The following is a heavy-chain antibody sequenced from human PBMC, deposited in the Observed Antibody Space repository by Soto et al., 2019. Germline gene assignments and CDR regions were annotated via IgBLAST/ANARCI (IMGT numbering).Heavy chain of an antibody. J-gene: IGHJ4*02. V-gene: IGHV4-59*12. D-gene: IGHD1-1*01. CDR1: GGSIRDYY. CDR2: IFYSGIT. Sequence: SETLSLTCSVSGGSIRDYYWSWIRQPPGKGLEWIGYIFYSGITNYNPSLKGRFTVSRDTSNNTLYLQMNNLRAEDTAMYYCVRGDNWSDEASDYWGQGTLVTVSS. CDR3: VRGDNWSDEASDY.